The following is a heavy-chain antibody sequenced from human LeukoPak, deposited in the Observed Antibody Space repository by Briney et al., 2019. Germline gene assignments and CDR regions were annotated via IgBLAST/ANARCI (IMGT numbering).Heavy chain of an antibody. CDR1: GVSISSYY. V-gene: IGHV4-59*08. Sequence: PSETLSLTCTVSGVSISSYYWSWLRQPPGKGLEGIGYIYYSGSTNYNPSLKGRVTISVDTSKNQFSLKLSSVTAADTAVYYCARRSSYYYEYWGQGTLVTVSS. J-gene: IGHJ4*02. CDR2: IYYSGST. CDR3: ARRSSYYYEY.